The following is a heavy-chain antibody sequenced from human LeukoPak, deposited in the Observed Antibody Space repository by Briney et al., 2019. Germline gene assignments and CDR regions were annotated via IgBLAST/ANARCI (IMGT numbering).Heavy chain of an antibody. J-gene: IGHJ5*02. V-gene: IGHV1-8*02. CDR2: MNPNSGNT. CDR3: ARSELELLNWFDP. Sequence: ASVKVSCKASGGTFSSYAISWVRQAPGQGLEWMGWMNPNSGNTGYAQKFQGRVTMTRNTSISTAYMELSSLRSEDTAVYYCARSELELLNWFDPWGQGTLVTVSS. CDR1: GGTFSSYA. D-gene: IGHD1-7*01.